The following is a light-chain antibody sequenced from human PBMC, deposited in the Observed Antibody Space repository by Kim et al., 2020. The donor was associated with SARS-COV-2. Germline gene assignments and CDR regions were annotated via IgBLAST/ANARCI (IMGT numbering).Light chain of an antibody. CDR1: SLRSYY. Sequence: SSELTQDPAVSVALGQTVRITCQGDSLRSYYASWYQQKPGQAPVLVIYSKNNRPSGIPDRFSGSSSGNTASLTITGAQAEDEADYYCNSRDSSGNHNVFGTGTKVTVL. CDR3: NSRDSSGNHNV. J-gene: IGLJ1*01. CDR2: SKN. V-gene: IGLV3-19*01.